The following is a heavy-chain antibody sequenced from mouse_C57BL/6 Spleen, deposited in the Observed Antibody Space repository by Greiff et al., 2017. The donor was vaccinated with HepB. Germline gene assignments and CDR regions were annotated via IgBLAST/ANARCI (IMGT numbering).Heavy chain of an antibody. CDR3: ARSLFITTAERYFDV. V-gene: IGHV1-82*01. D-gene: IGHD1-1*01. CDR1: GYAFSSSW. J-gene: IGHJ1*03. CDR2: IYPGDGDT. Sequence: VQLQQSGPELVKPGASVKISCKASGYAFSSSWMNWVKQRPGKGLEWIGRIYPGDGDTNYNGKFKGKATLTADKSSSTAYMQLSSLTSEDSAVYFCARSLFITTAERYFDVWGTGTTVTVSS.